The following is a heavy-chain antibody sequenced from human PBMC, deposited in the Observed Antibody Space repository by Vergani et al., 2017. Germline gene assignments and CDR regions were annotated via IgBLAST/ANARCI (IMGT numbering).Heavy chain of an antibody. J-gene: IGHJ6*03. D-gene: IGHD4-11*01. CDR2: IDHTGRP. Sequence: QVQLQQWGGGLLKPSETLSLTCVVNGGSFTSYHWTWIRQSPGEGLEWVGDIDHTGRPDYNPSLKSRLTMSVDNSRNQFSLTLNSVTATDTAIYFCARVNTETNGHLYYYYYMGVWGQGTAVTVS. V-gene: IGHV4-34*01. CDR1: GGSFTSYH. CDR3: ARVNTETNGHLYYYYYMGV.